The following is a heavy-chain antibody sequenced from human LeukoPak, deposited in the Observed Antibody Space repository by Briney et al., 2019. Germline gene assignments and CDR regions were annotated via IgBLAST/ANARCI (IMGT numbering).Heavy chain of an antibody. J-gene: IGHJ4*02. D-gene: IGHD6-13*01. V-gene: IGHV4-34*01. CDR2: INHSGST. Sequence: SETLSLTFAVYGGSFSGYYWSWIRQPPGKGLEWIGEINHSGSTNYNPSLKSRVTISVDTSKNQFSLKLSSVTAADTAVYYCARSGSSWYDFDYWGQGTLVTVSS. CDR1: GGSFSGYY. CDR3: ARSGSSWYDFDY.